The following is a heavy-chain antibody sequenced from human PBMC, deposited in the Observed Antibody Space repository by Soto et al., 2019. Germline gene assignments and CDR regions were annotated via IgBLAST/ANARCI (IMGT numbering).Heavy chain of an antibody. D-gene: IGHD3-10*01. CDR1: GFSFKNAW. CDR3: TGLWFGEIYNY. CDR2: IKNKNDGGTT. V-gene: IGHV3-15*07. Sequence: EVELVGSGGGLLKPGGSLTWSCAASGFSFKNAWRNWVRQAPGKGREWVGRIKNKNDGGTTDYAAFVKGRFTISRDASENTLYLHMNGLKTEDTGVYFCTGLWFGEIYNYWGQGSLVTVSS. J-gene: IGHJ4*01.